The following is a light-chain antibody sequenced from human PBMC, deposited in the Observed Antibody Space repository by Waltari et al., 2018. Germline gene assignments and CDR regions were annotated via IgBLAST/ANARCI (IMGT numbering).Light chain of an antibody. Sequence: EIVLTQSPLSLSVSPGEPATISCRSDQSLLHRNGYNYFNWYFQRPGQSPQLLIWLASNRTSGGPVRFRATGSGTEFTLSISRVEAEDVGVYFCMQILQTPRTFGQGT. V-gene: IGKV2-28*01. J-gene: IGKJ1*01. CDR1: QSLLHRNGYNY. CDR3: MQILQTPRT. CDR2: LAS.